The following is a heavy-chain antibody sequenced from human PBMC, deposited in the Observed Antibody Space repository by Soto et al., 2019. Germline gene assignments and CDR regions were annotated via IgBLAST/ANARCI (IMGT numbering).Heavy chain of an antibody. D-gene: IGHD3-22*01. CDR1: GGSISSYY. Sequence: SVTLSLTCTVSGGSISSYYWSWIRQPPGKGLEWIGYIYYSGSTNYNPSLKSRVTISVDTSKNQFSLKLSSVTAADTAVYYCARDYHDYDSSGYYASYGMDVWGQGTTVTVSS. CDR2: IYYSGST. CDR3: ARDYHDYDSSGYYASYGMDV. J-gene: IGHJ6*02. V-gene: IGHV4-59*01.